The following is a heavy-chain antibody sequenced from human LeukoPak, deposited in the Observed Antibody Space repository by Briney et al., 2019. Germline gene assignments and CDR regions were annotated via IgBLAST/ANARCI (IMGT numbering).Heavy chain of an antibody. CDR1: GGSFRGSY. V-gene: IGHV4-34*01. D-gene: IGHD3-9*01. J-gene: IGHJ5*02. CDR3: ARSYDLLTGRPLDT. Sequence: SETLSLTCAVHGGSFRGSYWSWIRQRPGKGLEWMGEINLRGITNYNPSLRSRVTISVDTSQNQFSMKLSSVTAADTAVCYCARSYDLLTGRPLDTWGQGALVSVS. CDR2: INLRGIT.